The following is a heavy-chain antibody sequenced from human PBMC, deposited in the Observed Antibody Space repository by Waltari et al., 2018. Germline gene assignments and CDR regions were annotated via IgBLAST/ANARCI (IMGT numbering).Heavy chain of an antibody. CDR3: ALWESGWRAFRF. J-gene: IGHJ4*03. CDR1: GGSVSGYF. D-gene: IGHD6-19*01. CDR2: IRHTGDT. V-gene: IGHV4-59*08. Sequence: QVQLQESGPGLVKSSETLSPTCTVSGGSVSGYFWNWIRQAPGKGPEWIGYIRHTGDTKQDPSLKSRVTMSVDTSRNDFSLRLSSVTAADTAVYYCALWESGWRAFRFWGQGTLGTVSS.